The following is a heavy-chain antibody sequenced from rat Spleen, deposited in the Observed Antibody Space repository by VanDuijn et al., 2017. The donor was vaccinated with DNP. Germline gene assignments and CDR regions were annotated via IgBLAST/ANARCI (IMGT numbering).Heavy chain of an antibody. CDR3: ARDTTVPH. V-gene: IGHV5-20*01. CDR2: ISYGGGTT. CDR1: GFTFSDYY. Sequence: EVQLVESGGGLVQPGRSLKLSCAASGFTFSDYYMAWVRQTPTKGLEWVASISYGGGTTYYRGSVRGRFTVSRDNAKSSLYLQMDSLRSEDTATYYCARDTTVPHWGQGVMVTVSS. J-gene: IGHJ2*01. D-gene: IGHD1-1*01.